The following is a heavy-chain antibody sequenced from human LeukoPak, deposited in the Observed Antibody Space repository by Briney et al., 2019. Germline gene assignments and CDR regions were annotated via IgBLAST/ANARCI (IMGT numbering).Heavy chain of an antibody. CDR1: GGTFSSYA. D-gene: IGHD6-6*01. CDR2: IIPIFGTA. J-gene: IGHJ4*02. CDR3: ARSGIAARSLDY. V-gene: IGHV1-69*05. Sequence: ASVKVSCKASGGTFSSYAISWVRQAPGQGLEWMGGIIPIFGTANYAQKFQGRVTITTDESTSTAYMELGSLRSEDTAVYYCARSGIAARSLDYWGQGTLVTVSS.